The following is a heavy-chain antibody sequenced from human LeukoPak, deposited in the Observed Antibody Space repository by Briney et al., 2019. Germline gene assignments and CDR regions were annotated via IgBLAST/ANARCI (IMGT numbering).Heavy chain of an antibody. CDR3: ARAMHYDYVWGSYRSGPGDY. Sequence: GGSLRLSCAASGFTFSSYGMSWVRQAPGKGLEWVSAISGSGSTIYYADSVKGRFTISRDNAKNSLYLQMNSLRAEDTAVYYCARAMHYDYVWGSYRSGPGDYWGQGTLVTVSS. V-gene: IGHV3-48*04. CDR1: GFTFSSYG. CDR2: ISGSGSTI. J-gene: IGHJ4*02. D-gene: IGHD3-16*02.